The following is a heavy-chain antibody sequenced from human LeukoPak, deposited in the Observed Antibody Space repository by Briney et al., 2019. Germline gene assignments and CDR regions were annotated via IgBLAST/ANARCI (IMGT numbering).Heavy chain of an antibody. Sequence: SETLSLTCAVSGGSISSGGYSWSWIRQPPGKGLEWIGYIYHSGSTYYNPSLKSRVTISVDRSKNQFSLKLSSVTAADTAVYYCARARSYSIHRGNYGMDVWGQGTTVTVSS. V-gene: IGHV4-30-2*01. D-gene: IGHD1-26*01. CDR2: IYHSGST. J-gene: IGHJ6*02. CDR3: ARARSYSIHRGNYGMDV. CDR1: GGSISSGGYS.